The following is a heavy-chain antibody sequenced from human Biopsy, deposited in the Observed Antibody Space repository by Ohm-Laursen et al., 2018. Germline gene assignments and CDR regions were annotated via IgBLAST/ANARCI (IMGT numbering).Heavy chain of an antibody. CDR2: INTYNANT. Sequence: ASVKVSCKASGYTFTSYGISWVRQAPGQGLEWMGWINTYNANTDYAQKVQGRVTMTTDTSTSTAYMELRSLRSDDTAVYYCATPFQYYDSWGGYPPFDHWGQGTLVTVSS. J-gene: IGHJ4*02. CDR1: GYTFTSYG. V-gene: IGHV1-18*01. D-gene: IGHD3-3*01. CDR3: ATPFQYYDSWGGYPPFDH.